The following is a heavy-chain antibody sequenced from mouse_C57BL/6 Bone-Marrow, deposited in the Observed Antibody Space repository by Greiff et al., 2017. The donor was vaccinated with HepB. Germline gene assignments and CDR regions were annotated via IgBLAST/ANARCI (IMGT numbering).Heavy chain of an antibody. CDR3: AKYYYGRSYWYFDV. D-gene: IGHD1-1*01. CDR2: IHPSDSDT. V-gene: IGHV1-74*01. J-gene: IGHJ1*03. Sequence: QVQLQQPGAELVKPGASVKVSCKASGYTFTSYWMHWVKQRPGQGLEWIGRIHPSDSDTNYNQKFKGKATLTVDKSSSTAYMKLSSLTSEDSAVYYCAKYYYGRSYWYFDVWGTGTTVTVSS. CDR1: GYTFTSYW.